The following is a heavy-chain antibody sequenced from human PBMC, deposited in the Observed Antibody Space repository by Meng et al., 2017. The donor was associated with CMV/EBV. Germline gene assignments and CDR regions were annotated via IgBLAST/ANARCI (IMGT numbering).Heavy chain of an antibody. V-gene: IGHV3-30*02. CDR2: IRYDGSNK. D-gene: IGHD4-11*01. CDR1: GFTFSSYG. J-gene: IGHJ4*02. Sequence: GESLKISCAASGFTFSSYGMHWVRQAPGKGLEWVAFIRYDGSNKYYADSVKGRFTISRDNSKNTLYLQMNSLRAEDTAVYYCAKDKGEDDYSNEGGLIDYWGQGTLVTVPQ. CDR3: AKDKGEDDYSNEGGLIDY.